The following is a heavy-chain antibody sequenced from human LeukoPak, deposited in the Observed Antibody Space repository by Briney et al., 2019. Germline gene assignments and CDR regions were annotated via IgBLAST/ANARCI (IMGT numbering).Heavy chain of an antibody. CDR1: GYSFNSYW. CDR2: IFPSDSDT. J-gene: IGHJ3*02. V-gene: IGHV5-51*01. D-gene: IGHD5-18*01. CDR3: ARRGYSYPWGAFDI. Sequence: GESLKISCKTSGYSFNSYWIGWVRQMPGKGLEWMGIIFPSDSDTRYSPSFQGQVTISADKSISTAYLQWSSLKASDTAMYYCARRGYSYPWGAFDIWGQGTMVTVSS.